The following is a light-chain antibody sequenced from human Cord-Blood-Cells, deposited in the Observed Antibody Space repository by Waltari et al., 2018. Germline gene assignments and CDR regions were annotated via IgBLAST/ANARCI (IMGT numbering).Light chain of an antibody. Sequence: DIVMTQTPLSLPVPPGEPASISCRSSQSLLDSDDGNTYLDWYLQKPGQSPQLLIYTLSDRASGVPDRFSGSGSGTDFTLKISRVEAEDVGVYYCMQRIEFPWTFGQGTKVEIK. CDR3: MQRIEFPWT. J-gene: IGKJ1*01. CDR1: QSLLDSDDGNTY. CDR2: TLS. V-gene: IGKV2-40*01.